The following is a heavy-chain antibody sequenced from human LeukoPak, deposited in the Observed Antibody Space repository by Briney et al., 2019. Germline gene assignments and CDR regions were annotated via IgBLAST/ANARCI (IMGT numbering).Heavy chain of an antibody. D-gene: IGHD2-2*01. J-gene: IGHJ6*04. CDR3: ARDSEVVPAAKLDV. V-gene: IGHV1-18*01. CDR1: GYSFSDYG. Sequence: ASVKVSCKSSGYSFSDYGTAWVRQARGQGLEWIGWISGNNGNGNKAQKFQGRVTMTINRSSTSAVMELKRLSADDTAVYYCARDSEVVPAAKLDVWGKGTTVTVSS. CDR2: ISGNNGNG.